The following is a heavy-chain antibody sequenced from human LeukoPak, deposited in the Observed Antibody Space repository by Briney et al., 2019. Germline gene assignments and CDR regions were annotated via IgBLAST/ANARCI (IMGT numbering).Heavy chain of an antibody. D-gene: IGHD2-2*01. J-gene: IGHJ3*02. Sequence: PSETLSLTCTVSGASISSGGFLWHWIRQLPGMGLEWIGNIYYTGNAGYNPSLKSRVTISGDTSMNQFSLKLTSVTAADTAVYYCAREKACSTTSCYAFDIWGQGTLVTVSS. CDR1: GASISSGGFL. CDR2: IYYTGNA. CDR3: AREKACSTTSCYAFDI. V-gene: IGHV4-31*03.